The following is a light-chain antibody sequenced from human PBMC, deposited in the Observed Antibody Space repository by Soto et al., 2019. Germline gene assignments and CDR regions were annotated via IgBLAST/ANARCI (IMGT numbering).Light chain of an antibody. V-gene: IGKV1-13*02. CDR1: QGISSA. CDR2: DAS. Sequence: AIQLTQSPSSLSASVGDRVTITCRASQGISSALAWYQQKPGKAPKLLIYDASSLESGVPSRSSGSGSGTDFTLTISSLQPEDFATYYCQQFNSFPWTFGQGTKVEIK. CDR3: QQFNSFPWT. J-gene: IGKJ1*01.